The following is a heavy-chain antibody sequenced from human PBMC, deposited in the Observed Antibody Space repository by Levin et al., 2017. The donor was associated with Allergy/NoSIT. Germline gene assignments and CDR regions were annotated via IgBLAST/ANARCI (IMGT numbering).Heavy chain of an antibody. CDR1: GGSFSGYY. Sequence: GSLRLSCAVYGGSFSGYYWSWIRQPPGKGLEWIGEINHSGSTNYNPSLKSRVTISVDTSKNQFSLKLSSVTAADTAVYYCARGRTYRNYYGSGSSWGYWGQGTLVTVSS. D-gene: IGHD3-10*01. CDR2: INHSGST. J-gene: IGHJ4*02. V-gene: IGHV4-34*01. CDR3: ARGRTYRNYYGSGSSWGY.